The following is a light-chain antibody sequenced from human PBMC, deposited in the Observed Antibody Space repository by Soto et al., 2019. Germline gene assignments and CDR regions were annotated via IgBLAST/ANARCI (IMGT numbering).Light chain of an antibody. CDR3: TSYTTSRAVV. J-gene: IGLJ2*01. CDR2: DVS. Sequence: QSALTQPASVSGSPGQSITISCTGTSSDVGGYNYVSWYQLHPGKAPKLMIYDVSNRPSGISNRFSGSKSGNTASLTISGLQAEDEADYYCTSYTTSRAVVFGGGTKLTVL. V-gene: IGLV2-14*01. CDR1: SSDVGGYNY.